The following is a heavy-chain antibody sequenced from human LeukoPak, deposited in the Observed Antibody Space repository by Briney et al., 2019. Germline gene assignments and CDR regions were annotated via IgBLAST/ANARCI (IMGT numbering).Heavy chain of an antibody. V-gene: IGHV3-49*03. CDR3: SRGLHDYGDSNYYFDQ. CDR2: IRKKGFGETT. J-gene: IGHJ4*02. Sequence: GRSLRLSCTASGFIFGDDAWSWFRQAPGRGVEVLSFIRKKGFGETTDYASSVRGRFTISRDDAKSTAYLQMNSLEIEDTALYYCSRGLHDYGDSNYYFDQWGRGTQVTVSS. CDR1: GFIFGDDA. D-gene: IGHD4-17*01.